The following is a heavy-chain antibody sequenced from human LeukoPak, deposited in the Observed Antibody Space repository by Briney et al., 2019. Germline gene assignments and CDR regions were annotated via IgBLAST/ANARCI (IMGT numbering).Heavy chain of an antibody. CDR3: ARGSTPDY. D-gene: IGHD2-15*01. J-gene: IGHJ4*02. CDR1: GFTFSSYA. V-gene: IGHV3-30*04. Sequence: PGGSLRLSCAASGFTFSSYAMHWVRQAPGKGLEWVVVISYDGSNKYYADSVKGRFTISRDNSKNTLYLQMNSLRAEDTAVYYCARGSTPDYWGQGTLVTVSS. CDR2: ISYDGSNK.